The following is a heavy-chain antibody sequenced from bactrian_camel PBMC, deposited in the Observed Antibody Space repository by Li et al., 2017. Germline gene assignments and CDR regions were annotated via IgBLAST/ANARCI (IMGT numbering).Heavy chain of an antibody. V-gene: IGHV3S55*01. J-gene: IGHJ4*01. CDR2: IDSTGYT. CDR1: GSIYGGAC. CDR3: AAANHPYILTPMDPSAYYY. D-gene: IGHD2*01. Sequence: HVQLVESGGGSVQAGGSLRLSCGASGSIYGGACVGWLRQAPGKEREGVAAIDSTGYTQYVDSVKDRFTISRDNAKKTLYLKMTSLKPEDTAMYYCAAANHPYILTPMDPSAYYYWGQGTQVTVSS.